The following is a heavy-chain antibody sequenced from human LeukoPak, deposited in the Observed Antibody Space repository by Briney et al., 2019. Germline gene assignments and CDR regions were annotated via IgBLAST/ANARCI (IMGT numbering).Heavy chain of an antibody. Sequence: PGGSLRLSCTSSGFTFSTYWMSWVRQAPGKGLEWVANIKHDGREKYYVDSVKGRFTISRDNAKNSLYLQMNSLRAEDTAVYYCARSRGWPLNYFDYWGQGTLVTVSS. J-gene: IGHJ4*02. V-gene: IGHV3-7*01. D-gene: IGHD2-15*01. CDR1: GFTFSTYW. CDR2: IKHDGREK. CDR3: ARSRGWPLNYFDY.